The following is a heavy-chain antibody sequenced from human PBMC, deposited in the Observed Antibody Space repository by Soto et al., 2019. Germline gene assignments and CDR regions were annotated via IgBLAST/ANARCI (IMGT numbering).Heavy chain of an antibody. V-gene: IGHV3-15*01. CDR1: GFTVSSNY. CDR3: TTGAQYCSCSSCYDGEYYYYYGMDV. CDR2: IKSKTDGGTT. Sequence: PGGSLRLSCAASGFTVSSNYMSWVRQAPGKGLEWVGRIKSKTDGGTTDYAAPVKGRFTISRDDSKNTLYLQMNSLKTEDTAVYYCTTGAQYCSCSSCYDGEYYYYYGMDVWGKGTTVTVSS. D-gene: IGHD2-2*01. J-gene: IGHJ6*04.